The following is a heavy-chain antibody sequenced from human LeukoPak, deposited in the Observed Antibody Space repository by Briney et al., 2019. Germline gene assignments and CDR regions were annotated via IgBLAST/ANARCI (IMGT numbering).Heavy chain of an antibody. V-gene: IGHV3-30*02. CDR1: GFTFSSYG. J-gene: IGHJ4*02. Sequence: PGGSLRLSCAASGFTFSSYGMHWVRQAPGKGLEWVAFIRYDGSNKYYADSVKGRFTISRDNSKNTLYLQMNSPRAEDTAVYYCAKDPTSNYYDFWSGYYEDYWGQGTLVTVSS. CDR2: IRYDGSNK. D-gene: IGHD3-3*01. CDR3: AKDPTSNYYDFWSGYYEDY.